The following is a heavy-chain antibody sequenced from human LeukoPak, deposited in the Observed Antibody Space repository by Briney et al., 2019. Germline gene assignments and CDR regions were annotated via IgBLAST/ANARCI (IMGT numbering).Heavy chain of an antibody. CDR2: VNGDGSST. Sequence: PGGSLRLSCAASGFTFSNYWMHWVRQAPGKGLVWVARVNGDGSSTNYADSVKGRFTISRDNAKNTLFLQMNSLRVEDTAVYYCAKDRDILGASYYFDYWGQGTLVTVSS. V-gene: IGHV3-74*01. CDR1: GFTFSNYW. J-gene: IGHJ4*02. CDR3: AKDRDILGASYYFDY. D-gene: IGHD1-26*01.